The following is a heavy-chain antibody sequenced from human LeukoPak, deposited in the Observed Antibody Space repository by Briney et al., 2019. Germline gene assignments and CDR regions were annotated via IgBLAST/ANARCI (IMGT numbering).Heavy chain of an antibody. CDR2: TYYRSKWYN. D-gene: IGHD2-21*02. Sequence: SQTLSLTCDISGDSVSNSSVAWNWLRQSPSRGLEWLGRTYYRSKWYNDYATSVKSRLIINPDTSKNQFSLQLKSVTPDDTAVYYCARESPMDSRLRLWGWFDHWGQGTLVTVSS. CDR1: GDSVSNSSVA. CDR3: ARESPMDSRLRLWGWFDH. J-gene: IGHJ5*02. V-gene: IGHV6-1*01.